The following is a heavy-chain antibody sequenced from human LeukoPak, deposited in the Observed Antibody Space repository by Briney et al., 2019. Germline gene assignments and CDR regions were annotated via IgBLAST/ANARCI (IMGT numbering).Heavy chain of an antibody. CDR2: ISGSGDST. Sequence: PGGSLRLSCAASGFTFSTYAMSWVRQAPGKGLEWVSGISGSGDSTYYADSVKGRFTISRDNSWNTLSLQMNSLRDEDTAVYYCAKDRSDNKTWYAGSHWGQGTLVTVSS. V-gene: IGHV3-23*01. CDR3: AKDRSDNKTWYAGSH. D-gene: IGHD2-8*01. J-gene: IGHJ4*02. CDR1: GFTFSTYA.